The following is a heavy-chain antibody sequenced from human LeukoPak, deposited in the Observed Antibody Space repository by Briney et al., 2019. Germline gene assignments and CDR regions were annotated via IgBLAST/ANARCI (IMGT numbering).Heavy chain of an antibody. CDR3: ARVAVAGTDFDY. V-gene: IGHV1-8*01. J-gene: IGHJ4*02. CDR1: GYTFTSYD. D-gene: IGHD6-19*01. CDR2: MNPNSGNT. Sequence: ASVKVSCKASGYTFTSYDINWVRQATGQGLEWMGWMNPNSGNTGYAQKFQGRVTMTRNTSISTAYMELRSLRSDDTAVYYCARVAVAGTDFDYWGQGTLVTVSS.